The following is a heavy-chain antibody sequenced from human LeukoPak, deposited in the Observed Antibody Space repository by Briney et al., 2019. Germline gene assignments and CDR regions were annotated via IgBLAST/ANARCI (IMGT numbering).Heavy chain of an antibody. CDR1: GGSISTYY. J-gene: IGHJ4*02. Sequence: SETLSLTCTVSGGSISTYYWSWIRQPPGKGLEWIGYIYYSGSTNYNPSLKSRVTISVDTSKNQFSLKLSSVTAADTAVYYCAREETLATIDYWGQGTLVTVSS. CDR3: AREETLATIDY. V-gene: IGHV4-59*01. D-gene: IGHD1-26*01. CDR2: IYYSGST.